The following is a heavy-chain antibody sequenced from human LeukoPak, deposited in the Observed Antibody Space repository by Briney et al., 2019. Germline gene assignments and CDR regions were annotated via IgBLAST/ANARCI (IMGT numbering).Heavy chain of an antibody. CDR2: INPNTGAT. CDR3: VTLLSNAAFDY. Sequence: ASVKVSCKASGYTFTGDYMHWVRQAPGQGLEWMGWINPNTGATNYAQKFQGRVTMTTDTSISTAYMELSRLRSDDTAVYYCVTLLSNAAFDYWGQGTLVTVSS. D-gene: IGHD6-25*01. V-gene: IGHV1-2*02. CDR1: GYTFTGDY. J-gene: IGHJ4*02.